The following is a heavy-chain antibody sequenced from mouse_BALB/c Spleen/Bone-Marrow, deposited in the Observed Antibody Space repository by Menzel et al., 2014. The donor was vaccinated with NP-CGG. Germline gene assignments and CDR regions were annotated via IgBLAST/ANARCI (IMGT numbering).Heavy chain of an antibody. CDR2: IYPGSGNT. J-gene: IGHJ1*01. Sequence: QVQLQQPGPELVKPGASVKISCKASGYTFTDYYINWVKQKPGQGLEWIGWIYPGSGNTKYNGKFKGKATLTVDTSSSTAYMQLSSLTSEDTAVYFCARILYWYFDVWGAGTTVTVSS. CDR3: ARILYWYFDV. CDR1: GYTFTDYY. V-gene: IGHV1-84*02.